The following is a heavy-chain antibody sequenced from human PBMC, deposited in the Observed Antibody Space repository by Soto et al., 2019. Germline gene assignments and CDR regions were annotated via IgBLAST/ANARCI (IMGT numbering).Heavy chain of an antibody. CDR1: GYTFTHYY. V-gene: IGHV1-46*01. Sequence: ASVKVSCKASGYTFTHYYIHWVRQAPGQGLEWMGRINPNGGVTTYAQKFRAGFTMTRDTSTNTVYMELSSLRSEDSAVYYCATSVNSPMAFDYWGQGTLVTVSS. CDR3: ATSVNSPMAFDY. CDR2: INPNGGVT. D-gene: IGHD3-10*01. J-gene: IGHJ4*02.